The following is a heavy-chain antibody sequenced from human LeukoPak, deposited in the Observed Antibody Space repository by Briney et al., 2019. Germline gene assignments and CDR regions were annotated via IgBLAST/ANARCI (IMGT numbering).Heavy chain of an antibody. CDR3: ARRFIAAAGKYYFDY. V-gene: IGHV1-2*06. D-gene: IGHD6-13*01. CDR1: GYTFTDYD. CDR2: INPNSGGT. J-gene: IGHJ4*02. Sequence: ASVKVSCKASGYTFTDYDMHWVRQAPGQGLEWMGRINPNSGGTNYAQKFQGRVTMTRDTSISTAYMELSSLRSDDTAVYYCARRFIAAAGKYYFDYWGQGTLVTVSS.